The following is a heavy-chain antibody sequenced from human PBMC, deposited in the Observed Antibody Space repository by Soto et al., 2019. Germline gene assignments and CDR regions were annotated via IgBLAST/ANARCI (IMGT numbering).Heavy chain of an antibody. CDR3: ARGGYYDSSGSRNYHYYGMDV. J-gene: IGHJ6*02. CDR2: ISPYDDNT. D-gene: IGHD3-22*01. CDR1: GYIFTSYG. Sequence: QVQVVQSGGEVKEPEASVRVSCKTSGYIFTSYGITWVRQAPGQGLEWLGWISPYDDNTNYAQNLQGRVRMSTDTSTRTAYMELRNLRSDDTAVYYCARGGYYDSSGSRNYHYYGMDVWGQGTTITVS. V-gene: IGHV1-18*01.